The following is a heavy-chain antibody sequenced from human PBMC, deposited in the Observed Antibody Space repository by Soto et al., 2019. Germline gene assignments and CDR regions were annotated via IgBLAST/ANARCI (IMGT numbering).Heavy chain of an antibody. V-gene: IGHV2-70*11. CDR3: ARIRKFGGVIANYYYYGMDV. CDR2: IDWDDDR. J-gene: IGHJ6*02. Sequence: SGPTLVNPTQTLTLTCTFSGFSLSTSGMCVSWIRQPPGKALEWLARIDWDDDRYYSTSLKTRLTISKDTSKNQVVLTMTNMDPVDTATYYCARIRKFGGVIANYYYYGMDVWGQGTTVTVSS. D-gene: IGHD3-16*02. CDR1: GFSLSTSGMC.